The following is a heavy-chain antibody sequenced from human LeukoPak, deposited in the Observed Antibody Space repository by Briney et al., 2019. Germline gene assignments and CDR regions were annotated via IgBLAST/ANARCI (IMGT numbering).Heavy chain of an antibody. V-gene: IGHV3-33*06. D-gene: IGHD2-21*01. CDR2: IWYDGSNK. J-gene: IGHJ4*02. CDR3: AKGRTPPIVPYFDY. Sequence: PGRSLRLSCAASGFTFSSYGMHWVRQAPGKGLEWVAVIWYDGSNKYYADSVKGRFTISRDNSKNTLYLQMNSLRAEDTAVYYCAKGRTPPIVPYFDYWGQGTLVTVSS. CDR1: GFTFSSYG.